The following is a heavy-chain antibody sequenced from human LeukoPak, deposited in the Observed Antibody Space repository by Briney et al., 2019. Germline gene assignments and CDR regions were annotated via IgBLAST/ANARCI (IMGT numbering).Heavy chain of an antibody. D-gene: IGHD3-3*01. CDR3: ARGLLTIFGVVKFDY. V-gene: IGHV4-59*12. CDR1: GGSISSYY. J-gene: IGHJ4*02. Sequence: PSETLSLTCTVSGGSISSYYWSWIRQPPGKGLEWIGYIYYSGSTYYNPSLKSRVTISVDTSKNQFSLKLSSVTAADTAVYYCARGLLTIFGVVKFDYWGQGTLVTVSS. CDR2: IYYSGST.